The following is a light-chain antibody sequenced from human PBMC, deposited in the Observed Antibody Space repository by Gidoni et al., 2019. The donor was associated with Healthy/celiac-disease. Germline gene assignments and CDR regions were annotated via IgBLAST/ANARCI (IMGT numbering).Light chain of an antibody. J-gene: IGKJ2*01. CDR2: DAS. CDR1: QSVSSY. V-gene: IGKV3-11*01. CDR3: QQRSNWPPGYT. Sequence: IVLTRSPATLSLSPGERATLSCRASQSVSSYLAWYQQKPGQAPRLLIYDASNRATGIPARFSGSGSGTDFTLTISSLEPEDFAVYYCQQRSNWPPGYTFGQGTKLEIK.